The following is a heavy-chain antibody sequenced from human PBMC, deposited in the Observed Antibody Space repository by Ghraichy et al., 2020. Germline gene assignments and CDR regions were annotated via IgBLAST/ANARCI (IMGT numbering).Heavy chain of an antibody. CDR2: ISAYNGNT. CDR1: GYTFTNYG. CDR3: ARQLLEWSSSYYSYYYMDV. V-gene: IGHV1-18*01. D-gene: IGHD3-3*01. Sequence: ASVKVSCKASGYTFTNYGISWVRQAPGQGLEWMGWISAYNGNTNYAQKFQGRVTMTTDTSTNTAYMELRSLTSDDTAVYYCARQLLEWSSSYYSYYYMDVWGKGTTVTVSS. J-gene: IGHJ6*03.